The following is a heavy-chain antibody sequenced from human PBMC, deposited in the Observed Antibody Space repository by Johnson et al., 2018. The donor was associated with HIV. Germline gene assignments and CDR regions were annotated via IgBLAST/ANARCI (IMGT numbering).Heavy chain of an antibody. CDR2: IRYDGSEK. J-gene: IGHJ3*02. CDR3: ARTTYSSPGAFDI. CDR1: RFTFSSYG. V-gene: IGHV3-30*02. D-gene: IGHD6-19*01. Sequence: QVQLVESGGGVVQPGGSLRLSCAASRFTFSSYGMHWVRQAPGKGLEWVTFIRYDGSEKYFADSVKGRFTISRDNSKNTLYLQMSSLRLEDTALYYCARTTYSSPGAFDIWGQGTMVTVSS.